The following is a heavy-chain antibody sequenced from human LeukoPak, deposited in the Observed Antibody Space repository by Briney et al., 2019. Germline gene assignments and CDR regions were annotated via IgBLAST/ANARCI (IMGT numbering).Heavy chain of an antibody. D-gene: IGHD3-3*01. CDR2: LDPEDGET. Sequence: ASVKVSCKVSGYTLTELSMHWVRQAPGKGLEWMGGLDPEDGETIYAQKFQGRVTMTEDTSTDTAYMELSSLRSEDTAVYYCATDRWSEDFWSGYSFDYWGQGTLVTVSS. CDR1: GYTLTELS. CDR3: ATDRWSEDFWSGYSFDY. V-gene: IGHV1-24*01. J-gene: IGHJ4*02.